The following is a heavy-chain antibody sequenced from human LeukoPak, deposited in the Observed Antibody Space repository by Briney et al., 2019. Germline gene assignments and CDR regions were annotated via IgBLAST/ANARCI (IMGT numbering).Heavy chain of an antibody. CDR2: ISYDGSNK. D-gene: IGHD6-6*01. J-gene: IGHJ4*02. CDR3: ASPAYSSSSEGAYYFDY. CDR1: GFTFSGSA. V-gene: IGHV3-30*04. Sequence: GESQRLSCAASGFTFSGSAMHWVRQALGKGLEWVAVISYDGSNKYYADSVKGRFTISRDNSKNTLYLQMNSLRAEDTAVYYCASPAYSSSSEGAYYFDYWGQGTLVTVSS.